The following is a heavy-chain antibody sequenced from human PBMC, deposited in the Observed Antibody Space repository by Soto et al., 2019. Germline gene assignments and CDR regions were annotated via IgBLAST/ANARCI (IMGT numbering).Heavy chain of an antibody. J-gene: IGHJ6*02. CDR3: ARDLPHCSSTSCYRIRLEIYGMDV. Sequence: VGSLSLSCAVSGLPLEKYGMNWVRPAPGKGLEWVSSISSSSSYIYYADSVKGRFTISRDNAKNSLYLQMNSLRAEDTAVYYCARDLPHCSSTSCYRIRLEIYGMDVWGQGTTVTVSS. D-gene: IGHD2-2*02. V-gene: IGHV3-21*01. CDR1: GLPLEKYG. CDR2: ISSSSSYI.